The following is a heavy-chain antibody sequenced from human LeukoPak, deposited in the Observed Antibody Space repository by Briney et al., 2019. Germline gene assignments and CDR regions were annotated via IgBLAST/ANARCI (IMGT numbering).Heavy chain of an antibody. CDR1: GFTFSSYA. D-gene: IGHD2-2*02. J-gene: IGHJ6*03. V-gene: IGHV3-30*01. CDR2: ISYDGSNK. Sequence: GGSLRLSCAAPGFTFSSYAMHWVRQAPGKGLEWVAVISYDGSNKYYADSVKGRFTISRDNSKNTLYLQMNSLRAEDTAVYYCARESELLGYCSSTSCYTTYMDVWGKGTTVTVSS. CDR3: ARESELLGYCSSTSCYTTYMDV.